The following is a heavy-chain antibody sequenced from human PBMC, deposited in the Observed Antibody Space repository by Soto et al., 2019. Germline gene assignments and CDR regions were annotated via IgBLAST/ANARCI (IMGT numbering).Heavy chain of an antibody. V-gene: IGHV3-74*01. CDR2: INSDGSTT. Sequence: GGSLRLSCAASGFTFSTHWMHWVRQAPGKGLVWVSRINSDGSTTNYVDSVKGRFTISRDNAKNTVYLQMNSLRAEDTAAYYCARVPTGGYDWVWGQGTLVTVSS. D-gene: IGHD5-12*01. CDR3: ARVPTGGYDWV. J-gene: IGHJ4*02. CDR1: GFTFSTHW.